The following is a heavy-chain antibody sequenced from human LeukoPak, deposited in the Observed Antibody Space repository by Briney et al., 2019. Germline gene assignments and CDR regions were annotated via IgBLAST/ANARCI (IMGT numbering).Heavy chain of an antibody. CDR2: IYYSGGT. D-gene: IGHD6-6*01. J-gene: IGHJ4*02. V-gene: IGHV4-59*08. Sequence: GSLRLSCSASGFTFSNFAMHWVRQAPGKGLGLEWIGYIYYSGGTNYNPSLKSRVTISIDTSKNQVSLKLSSVTAADTAVYYCARLWDSSSSLDYWGQGTLVTVSS. CDR3: ARLWDSSSSLDY. CDR1: GFTFSNFA.